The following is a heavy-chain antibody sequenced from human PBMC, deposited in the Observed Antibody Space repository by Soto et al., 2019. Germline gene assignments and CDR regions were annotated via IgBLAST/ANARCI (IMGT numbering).Heavy chain of an antibody. CDR1: GFTFSSYA. V-gene: IGHV3-30-3*01. D-gene: IGHD2-8*02. Sequence: GXSLRLSCAASGFTFSSYALHWFRQAPVNGLEWVAVISYDGSNKYYADSVKGRFTISRDNSKNTLYLQMNSLRAEDTAVYYCARARPGGVNYYYYGMDVWGQGTTVTVSS. CDR3: ARARPGGVNYYYYGMDV. J-gene: IGHJ6*02. CDR2: ISYDGSNK.